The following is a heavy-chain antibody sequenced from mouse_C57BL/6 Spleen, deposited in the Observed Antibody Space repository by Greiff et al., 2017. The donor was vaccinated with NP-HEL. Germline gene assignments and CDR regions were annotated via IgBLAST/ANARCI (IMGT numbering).Heavy chain of an antibody. V-gene: IGHV10-1*01. D-gene: IGHD2-10*02. J-gene: IGHJ3*01. CDR3: VRSYGNFFAY. CDR1: GFSFNTYA. Sequence: EVKLVESGGGLVQPKGSLKLSCAASGFSFNTYAMNWVRQAPGKGLEWVARIRSKSNNYATYYADSVKDRFTISRDDSESMLYLQMNNLKTEDTAMYYCVRSYGNFFAYWGQGTLVTVSA. CDR2: IRSKSNNYAT.